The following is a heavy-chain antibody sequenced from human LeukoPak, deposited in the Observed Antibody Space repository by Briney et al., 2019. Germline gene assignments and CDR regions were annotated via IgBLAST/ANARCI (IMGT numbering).Heavy chain of an antibody. V-gene: IGHV1-2*06. CDR1: GYTFTGYY. CDR2: INPNSGGT. CDR3: ARDSSSWYSYYYYMDV. D-gene: IGHD6-13*01. J-gene: IGHJ6*03. Sequence: ASVKVSCKASGYTFTGYYMHWVRQAPGQGLEWMGRINPNSGGTNYAQKFQGRVTMTRDTSISTAYMELGRLRSDDTAVYYCARDSSSWYSYYYYMDVWGKGTTVTVSS.